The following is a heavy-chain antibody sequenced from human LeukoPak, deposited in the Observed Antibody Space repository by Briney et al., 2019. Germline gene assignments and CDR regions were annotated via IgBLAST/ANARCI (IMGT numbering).Heavy chain of an antibody. CDR2: IYYSGST. CDR1: GGSISSGGYY. D-gene: IGHD3-22*01. J-gene: IGHJ6*03. V-gene: IGHV4-31*03. Sequence: SETLSLTCTVSGGSISSGGYYWSWIRQHPGKGLEWIGYIYYSGSTYYNPSLKSRVTISVDTSKNQFSLKLSSVTAADTAVYYCARAAPDVPIVVVITNYYYYYMDVWGKGTTVTVSS. CDR3: ARAAPDVPIVVVITNYYYYYMDV.